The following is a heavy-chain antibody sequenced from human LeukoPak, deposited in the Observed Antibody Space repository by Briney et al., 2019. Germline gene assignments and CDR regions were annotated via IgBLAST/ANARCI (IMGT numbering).Heavy chain of an antibody. CDR1: GGSISSGDYY. V-gene: IGHV4-30-4*01. D-gene: IGHD3-10*01. CDR3: ARVGTMVRDYYIDY. J-gene: IGHJ4*02. Sequence: PSQTLSLTCTVSGGSISSGDYYWSWIRQPPGKGLEWIGYIYYSGSTYYNPSLMSRVTISVDTSKNQFSLKLSSVTAADTAVYYCARVGTMVRDYYIDYWGQGTLVTVSS. CDR2: IYYSGST.